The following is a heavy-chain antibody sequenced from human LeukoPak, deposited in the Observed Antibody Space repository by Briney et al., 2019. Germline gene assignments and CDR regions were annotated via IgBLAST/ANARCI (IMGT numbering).Heavy chain of an antibody. J-gene: IGHJ4*02. CDR2: IRAYNGNT. CDR1: GYTFTSYG. D-gene: IGHD2-2*01. Sequence: GASVKVSCKASGYTFTSYGISWVRQAPGQGLEWKGWIRAYNGNTNYAQKLQGRVTMTTDTSTSTAYMELRSLRSDDTAVYYCARDDIVVVPAALSGRFDYWGQGTLVTVSS. V-gene: IGHV1-18*01. CDR3: ARDDIVVVPAALSGRFDY.